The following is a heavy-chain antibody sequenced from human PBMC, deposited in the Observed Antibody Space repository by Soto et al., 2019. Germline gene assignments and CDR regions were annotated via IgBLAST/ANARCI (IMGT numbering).Heavy chain of an antibody. D-gene: IGHD2-15*01. CDR1: GGSISSYY. CDR2: IYYSGST. V-gene: IGHV4-59*01. Sequence: ETLSLTCTVSGGSISSYYWSWIRQPPGKGLEWIGYIYYSGSTNYNPSLKSRVTISVDTSKNQFSLKLSSVTAADTAVYYCARFRNIRSGGSYGMDFWGQGTTVTVSS. CDR3: ARFRNIRSGGSYGMDF. J-gene: IGHJ6*02.